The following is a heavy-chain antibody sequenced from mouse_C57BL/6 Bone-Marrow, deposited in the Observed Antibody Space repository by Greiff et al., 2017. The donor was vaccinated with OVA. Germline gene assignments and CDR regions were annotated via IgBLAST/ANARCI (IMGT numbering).Heavy chain of an antibody. J-gene: IGHJ3*01. CDR1: GFNIKDDY. CDR2: IDPENGDT. D-gene: IGHD2-2*01. Sequence: VQLQQSGAELVRPGASVTLSCTASGFNIKDDYMHWVKQRPEQGLEWIGWIDPENGDTEYAPKFQGKATITADTSSNTAYLQLSSLTSEDTAVYYCIWLLRAYWGQGTRVTVSA. CDR3: IWLLRAY. V-gene: IGHV14-4*01.